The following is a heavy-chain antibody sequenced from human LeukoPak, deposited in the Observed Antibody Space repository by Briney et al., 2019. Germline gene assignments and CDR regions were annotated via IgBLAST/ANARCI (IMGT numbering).Heavy chain of an antibody. CDR2: IIPIPGIA. Sequence: GASVKVSCKASGGTFSSYAISWVRQAPGQGLEWMGRIIPIPGIANYAQKFQGRVTITADKSTSTAYMELSSLRSEDTAVYYCARGDSSSWYSGNFDYWGQGTLVTVSS. CDR3: ARGDSSSWYSGNFDY. V-gene: IGHV1-69*04. J-gene: IGHJ4*02. CDR1: GGTFSSYA. D-gene: IGHD6-13*01.